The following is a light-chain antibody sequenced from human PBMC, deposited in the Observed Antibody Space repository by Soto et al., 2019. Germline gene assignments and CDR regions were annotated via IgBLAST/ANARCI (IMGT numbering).Light chain of an antibody. CDR1: NSNIGNNE. Sequence: QSVLTQPPSVSEAPRQRVTISCSGSNSNIGNNEVSWYQQLPGKAPKLLIFYNDLLPSGVSDRFSGSKSGTSASLAISGLQSEDEADYYCASWDDSLNVYVFGTGTKLIVL. CDR3: ASWDDSLNVYV. J-gene: IGLJ1*01. V-gene: IGLV1-36*01. CDR2: YND.